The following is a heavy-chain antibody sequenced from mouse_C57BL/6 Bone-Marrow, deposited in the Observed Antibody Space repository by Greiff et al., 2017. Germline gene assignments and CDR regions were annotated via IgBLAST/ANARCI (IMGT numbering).Heavy chain of an antibody. J-gene: IGHJ1*03. V-gene: IGHV7-1*01. CDR3: AIEGIYYDYDWYFDV. CDR2: SRNTANDYTT. CDR1: GFTFSDFY. D-gene: IGHD2-4*01. Sequence: EVKLVESGGGLVQSGRSLRLSCATSGFTFSDFYMEWVRQAPGKGLEWIAASRNTANDYTTEYSASVKGRFIVSRDTSQSILYLQMNALRAEDTDIYYCAIEGIYYDYDWYFDVWGTGTTVTVSS.